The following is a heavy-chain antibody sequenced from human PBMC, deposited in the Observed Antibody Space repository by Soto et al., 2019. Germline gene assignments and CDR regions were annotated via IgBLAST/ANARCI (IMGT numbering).Heavy chain of an antibody. CDR1: GFTFSSYG. V-gene: IGHV3-30*18. CDR3: AKVGGGRHCSSTSCYTFEEFDY. CDR2: ISYGGSNK. J-gene: IGHJ4*02. D-gene: IGHD2-2*02. Sequence: QVQLVESGGDVVQPGRSLRLSCAASGFTFSSYGMHWVRQAPGKGLEWVAVISYGGSNKYYADSVKGRFTISRDNSKNTLYLQMNSLRAEDTAVYYCAKVGGGRHCSSTSCYTFEEFDYWGQGTLVTVSS.